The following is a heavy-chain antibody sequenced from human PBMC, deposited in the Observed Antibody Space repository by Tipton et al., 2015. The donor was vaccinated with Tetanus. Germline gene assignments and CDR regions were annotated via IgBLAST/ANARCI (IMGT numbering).Heavy chain of an antibody. D-gene: IGHD4-11*01. CDR2: VFYSGSS. J-gene: IGHJ3*01. V-gene: IGHV4-59*04. CDR1: GGSLGGYY. Sequence: TLSLTCSVSGGSLGGYYWSWIRQPPSKGLEWIGSVFYSGSSFYNPSLKSRVTMSADTSKNQFSLKVGSVTTADTALYYCARRNTHADAFDFWGQGTMVTVSS. CDR3: ARRNTHADAFDF.